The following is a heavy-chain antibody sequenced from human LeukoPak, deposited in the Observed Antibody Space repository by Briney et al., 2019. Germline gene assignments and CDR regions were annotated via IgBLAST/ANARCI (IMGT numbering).Heavy chain of an antibody. CDR3: ARDRLFGGSYLNAFDI. CDR1: GGTFSSYA. J-gene: IGHJ3*02. V-gene: IGHV1-69*01. D-gene: IGHD1-26*01. Sequence: ASVKVSXKASGGTFSSYAISWVRQAPGQGLEWMGGIIPIFGTANYAQKFQGRVTITADESTSTAYMELSSLRSEDTAVYYCARDRLFGGSYLNAFDIWGQGTMVTVSS. CDR2: IIPIFGTA.